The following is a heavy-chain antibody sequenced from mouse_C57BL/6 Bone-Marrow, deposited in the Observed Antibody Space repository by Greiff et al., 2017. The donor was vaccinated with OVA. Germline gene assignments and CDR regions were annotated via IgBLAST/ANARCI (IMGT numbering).Heavy chain of an antibody. CDR2: INPYNGDT. CDR3: ARWDSGN. CDR1: GYSFTGYF. J-gene: IGHJ2*01. Sequence: EVQGVESGPELVKPGDSVKISCKASGYSFTGYFMNWVMQSHGKSLEWIGRINPYNGDTFYNQKFKGKATLTVDKSSSTAHMELRSLTSEDSAVYYCARWDSGNWGQGTTLTVSS. V-gene: IGHV1-20*01. D-gene: IGHD4-1*01.